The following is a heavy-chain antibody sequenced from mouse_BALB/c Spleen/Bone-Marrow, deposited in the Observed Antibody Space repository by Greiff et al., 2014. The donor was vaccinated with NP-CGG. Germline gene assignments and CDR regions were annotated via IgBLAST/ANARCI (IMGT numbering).Heavy chain of an antibody. D-gene: IGHD2-1*01. CDR1: GFTFTDYY. Sequence: VQLKESGGGLVQPGGSLRLSCATSGFTFTDYYMSWVRQPPGKALEWLGFIRNKANGYTTEYSASVKGRFTISRDNSQSILYLQMNILRAEDSATYYCARDKNYGSYWYFDVWGAGTTVTVSS. CDR3: ARDKNYGSYWYFDV. CDR2: IRNKANGYTT. V-gene: IGHV7-3*02. J-gene: IGHJ1*01.